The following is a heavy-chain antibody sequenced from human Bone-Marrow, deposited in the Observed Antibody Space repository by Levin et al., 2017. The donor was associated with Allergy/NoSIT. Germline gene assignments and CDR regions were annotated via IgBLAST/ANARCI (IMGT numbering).Heavy chain of an antibody. Sequence: GGSLRLSCEGSGFTFSSYEMYWVRQAPGKGLEWVSLISKDGDDKYYADSVKGRFTISRDNSKNTLYLDLTSLRVEDTAMYYCARGHGNYGPGDAWGQGTQVTVSS. CDR2: ISKDGDDK. D-gene: IGHD4-17*01. V-gene: IGHV3-30*04. J-gene: IGHJ5*02. CDR1: GFTFSSYE. CDR3: ARGHGNYGPGDA.